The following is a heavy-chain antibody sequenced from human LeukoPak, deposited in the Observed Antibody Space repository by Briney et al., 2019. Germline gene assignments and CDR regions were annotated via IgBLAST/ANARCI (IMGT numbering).Heavy chain of an antibody. CDR2: IYTSGST. CDR1: GGSISTYY. J-gene: IGHJ5*02. D-gene: IGHD5-18*01. V-gene: IGHV4-4*07. CDR3: ARDGYSYGANWFVDP. Sequence: PSETLSLTCTVSGGSISTYYWSWIRQPAGKGLEWIGRIYTSGSTNYNPSLKSRVTMSVDTSKNQFSLKLSSVTAADTAVYYCARDGYSYGANWFVDPWGQGTLVTVSS.